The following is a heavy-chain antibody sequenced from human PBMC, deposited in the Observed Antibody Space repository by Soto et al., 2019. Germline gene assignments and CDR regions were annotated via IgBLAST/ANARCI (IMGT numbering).Heavy chain of an antibody. CDR3: ARLLVDTAMVNEVYYYMDV. CDR2: IYYSGST. Sequence: QVQLQESGPGLVKPSQTLSLTCTVSGGSISSGGYYWSWIRQHPGKGLEWIGYIYYSGSTYYNPSLKSRVTISVDTSKNQCSLKLSSVTAADTAVYYCARLLVDTAMVNEVYYYMDVWGKGTTVTVSS. J-gene: IGHJ6*03. CDR1: GGSISSGGYY. D-gene: IGHD5-18*01. V-gene: IGHV4-31*03.